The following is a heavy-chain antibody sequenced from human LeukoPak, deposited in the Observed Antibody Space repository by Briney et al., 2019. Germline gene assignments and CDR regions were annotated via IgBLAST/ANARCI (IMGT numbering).Heavy chain of an antibody. J-gene: IGHJ2*01. Sequence: GGSLRLSCSDSGFTFSSYAMHWVRQAPGKGLEYVSAISSNGGNTYYADSMKGRFTISRDNAKNSLYLQMDSLRADDTAVYYCARPRGWERRWYFDLWGRGTLVTVSS. CDR1: GFTFSSYA. D-gene: IGHD1-26*01. CDR3: ARPRGWERRWYFDL. V-gene: IGHV3-64*04. CDR2: ISSNGGNT.